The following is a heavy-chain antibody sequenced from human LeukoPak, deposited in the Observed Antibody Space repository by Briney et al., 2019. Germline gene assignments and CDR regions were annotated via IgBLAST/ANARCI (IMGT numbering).Heavy chain of an antibody. D-gene: IGHD2-2*01. V-gene: IGHV3-7*03. Sequence: GGSLRLSCAASGFTFSSYWMSWVRQAPGKGLEWVANIKQDGSEKYYVDPVKGRFTISRDNAKNSLYLQMNSLRAGDTAVYYCARVPPASDYFDYWGQGTLVTVSS. J-gene: IGHJ4*02. CDR2: IKQDGSEK. CDR3: ARVPPASDYFDY. CDR1: GFTFSSYW.